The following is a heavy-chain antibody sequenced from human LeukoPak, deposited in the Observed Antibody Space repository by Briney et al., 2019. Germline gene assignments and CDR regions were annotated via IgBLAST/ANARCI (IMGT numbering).Heavy chain of an antibody. V-gene: IGHV3-23*01. CDR1: GFTFSTYT. Sequence: GGSLRLSCAASGFTFSTYTMNWVRQAPGKGLEWVSAISGSGGSTYYADSVKGRFTISRDNSKNTLYLQMNSLRAEDTGIYYCAKDRSWGLDYWGQGTLVTVSS. J-gene: IGHJ4*02. CDR2: ISGSGGST. D-gene: IGHD7-27*01. CDR3: AKDRSWGLDY.